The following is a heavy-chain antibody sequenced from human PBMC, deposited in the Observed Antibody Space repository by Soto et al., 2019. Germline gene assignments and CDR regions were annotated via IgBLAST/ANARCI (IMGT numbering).Heavy chain of an antibody. D-gene: IGHD2-8*02. CDR2: ISYDGSNK. Sequence: SLRLSCAASGFTFSSYAMHWVRQAPGKGLEWVAVISYDGSNKYYADSVKGRFTIPRDNSKNTLYLQMNSLRAEDTAVYYCARHLVSGRYYYGMDVWGQGTTVTVSS. CDR1: GFTFSSYA. J-gene: IGHJ6*02. V-gene: IGHV3-30-3*01. CDR3: ARHLVSGRYYYGMDV.